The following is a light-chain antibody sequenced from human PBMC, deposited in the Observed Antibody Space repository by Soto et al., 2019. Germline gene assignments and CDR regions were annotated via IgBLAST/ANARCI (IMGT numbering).Light chain of an antibody. CDR3: AAWDDSLNGLV. CDR2: SND. V-gene: IGLV1-44*01. Sequence: QSVLTQPPSASGTPGQRVTISCSGSSSNIGSNTVDWYQHLPRTAPKLLIYSNDQRPSGVPDRFSGSKSGTSASLAISGLQSEDEADYYCAAWDDSLNGLVFGTGTQLTVL. CDR1: SSNIGSNT. J-gene: IGLJ1*01.